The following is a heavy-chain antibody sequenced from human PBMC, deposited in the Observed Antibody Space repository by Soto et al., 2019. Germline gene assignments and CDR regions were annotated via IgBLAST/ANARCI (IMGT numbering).Heavy chain of an antibody. D-gene: IGHD2-8*01. CDR1: GGSISSYY. Sequence: QVQLQESGPGLVKPSETLSLTCTVSGGSISSYYWSWIRQPPGKGLEWIGDIYYSGSTNYNPSLKSRVTIQVDTSKNQFSLKLSSVTAEDTAVYYCARQSRCTNGVCGNAFDIWGQGTMVTVSS. J-gene: IGHJ3*02. V-gene: IGHV4-59*08. CDR2: IYYSGST. CDR3: ARQSRCTNGVCGNAFDI.